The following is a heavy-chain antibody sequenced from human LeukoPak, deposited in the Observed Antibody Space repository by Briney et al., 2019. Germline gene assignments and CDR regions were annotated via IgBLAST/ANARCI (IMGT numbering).Heavy chain of an antibody. V-gene: IGHV1-46*01. CDR3: AREGFPPKISDFWSGLGPYYYYGMDV. J-gene: IGHJ6*02. D-gene: IGHD3-3*01. CDR1: GYTFTSYY. Sequence: ASVKVSCKASGYTFTSYYTHWVGQAPGQGLEWMGIINPSGGSTSYTQKFQGRVTMTRDTSTSTVYMELSSLRSEDTAVHYCAREGFPPKISDFWSGLGPYYYYGMDVWGQGTTVTVSS. CDR2: INPSGGST.